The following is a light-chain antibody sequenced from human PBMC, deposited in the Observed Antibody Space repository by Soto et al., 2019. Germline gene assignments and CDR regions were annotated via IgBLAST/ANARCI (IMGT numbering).Light chain of an antibody. CDR1: QSVLSSSDNKNY. Sequence: DIVMTQSPDSLAVSLGERATINCKSSQSVLSSSDNKNYLAWHRQKPGQPPELLISWASTRQSGVPDRFSGSGSGTDFTLTISSLQAEDVAVYYCQQYYGSPLSFGGGTKV. V-gene: IGKV4-1*01. CDR3: QQYYGSPLS. J-gene: IGKJ4*01. CDR2: WAS.